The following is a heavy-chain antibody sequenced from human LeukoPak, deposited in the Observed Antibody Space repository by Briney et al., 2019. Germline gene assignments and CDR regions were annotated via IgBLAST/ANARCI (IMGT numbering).Heavy chain of an antibody. D-gene: IGHD4-17*01. CDR1: GGTFSSYA. CDR3: AKEGDYGDYGEDPYFDY. CDR2: IIPIFGTA. Sequence: GASVKVSCKASGGTFSSYAISWVRQAPGQGLEWMGRIIPIFGTANYAQKFQGRVTITTDESTSTAYMELSSLRSEDTAVYYCAKEGDYGDYGEDPYFDYWGQGTLVTVSS. J-gene: IGHJ4*02. V-gene: IGHV1-69*05.